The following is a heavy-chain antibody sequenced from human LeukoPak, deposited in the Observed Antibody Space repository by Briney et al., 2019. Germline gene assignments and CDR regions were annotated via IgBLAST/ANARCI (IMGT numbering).Heavy chain of an antibody. D-gene: IGHD7-27*01. J-gene: IGHJ5*02. CDR1: GGSISSHY. V-gene: IGHV4-59*11. CDR3: ARLVNWGWFDP. Sequence: SETLSLTCTVSGGSISSHYWSWIRQPPGKGLEWIGYIYYSGSTNYNPSLKSRVAISVDTSKNQFSLRLSSVTAADTAVYYCARLVNWGWFDPWGQGTLVTVSS. CDR2: IYYSGST.